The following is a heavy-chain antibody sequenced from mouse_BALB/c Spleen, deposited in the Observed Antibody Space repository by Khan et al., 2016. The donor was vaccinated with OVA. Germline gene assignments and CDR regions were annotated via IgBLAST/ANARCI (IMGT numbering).Heavy chain of an antibody. J-gene: IGHJ2*01. D-gene: IGHD1-2*01. CDR1: GYSITSGYG. V-gene: IGHV3-2*02. Sequence: EVQLQQSGPGLVKPSQSLSLTCTVTGYSITSGYGWNWIRQFPGTKLEWMGYISYSGSTNYNPSLKSRISITRDTSKNQFFLQLNSVTTEDTATYYCARTASIKDWGQGTTLTVSS. CDR3: ARTASIKD. CDR2: ISYSGST.